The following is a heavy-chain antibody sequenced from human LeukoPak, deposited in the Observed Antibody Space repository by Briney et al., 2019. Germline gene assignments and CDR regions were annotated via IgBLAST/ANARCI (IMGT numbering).Heavy chain of an antibody. J-gene: IGHJ5*02. D-gene: IGHD1-26*01. CDR1: GDSISNYY. V-gene: IGHV4-59*01. CDR3: ARLPRGTYDLT. CDR2: VSYGGST. Sequence: PSATLSLTCTVSGDSISNYYWNWVRQAPGKGLEWIGFVSYGGSTIYSPSLKSRVVISVDTSRNQFSLRLTSVTAADTAVYYCARLPRGTYDLTWGKGTLVTVFS.